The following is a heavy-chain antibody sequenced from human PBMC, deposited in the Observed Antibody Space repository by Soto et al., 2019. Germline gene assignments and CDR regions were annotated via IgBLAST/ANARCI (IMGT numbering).Heavy chain of an antibody. J-gene: IGHJ5*01. CDR3: AKDRVVAGIGEIDS. V-gene: IGHV3-30*18. Sequence: GGPLSPSCPASEFTSSGHGMHWVRQAPGKGLEWVAVVSYGGSSEYYADSVKGRFTISRDNSKNILYLQMDSLRPEDTAVYFCAKDRVVAGIGEIDSWGQGTLVTVSS. CDR2: VSYGGSSE. D-gene: IGHD6-19*01. CDR1: EFTSSGHG.